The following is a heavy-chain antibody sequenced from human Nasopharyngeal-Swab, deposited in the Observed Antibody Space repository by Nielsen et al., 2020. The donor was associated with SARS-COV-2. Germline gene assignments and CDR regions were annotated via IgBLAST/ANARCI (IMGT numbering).Heavy chain of an antibody. V-gene: IGHV4-34*01. D-gene: IGHD6-13*01. Sequence: SETLSLTCGVYGGSFSGNYWTWIRQPPGKGLEWIGEINHSGSTNYNPSLKSRVTISVDTSKNQFSLKLSSVTAADTAVYYCATGGIAAAGINVDYWGQGTLVTVSS. J-gene: IGHJ4*02. CDR2: INHSGST. CDR3: ATGGIAAAGINVDY. CDR1: GGSFSGNY.